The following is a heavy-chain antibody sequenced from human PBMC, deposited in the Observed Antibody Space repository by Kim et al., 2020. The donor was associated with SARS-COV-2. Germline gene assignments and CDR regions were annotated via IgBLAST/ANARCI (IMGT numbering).Heavy chain of an antibody. Sequence: GGSLRLSCAASGFTFSSYSMNWVRQAPGKGLEWVSYISSSSTIYYADSVKGRFTISRDNAKNSLYLQMNSLRDEDTAVYYCARDLMVQGVIHYYYGMDVWGQGTTVTVSS. CDR2: ISSSSTI. D-gene: IGHD3-10*01. CDR1: GFTFSSYS. V-gene: IGHV3-48*02. CDR3: ARDLMVQGVIHYYYGMDV. J-gene: IGHJ6*02.